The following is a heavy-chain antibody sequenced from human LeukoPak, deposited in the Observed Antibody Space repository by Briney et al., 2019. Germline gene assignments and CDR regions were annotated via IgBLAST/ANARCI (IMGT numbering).Heavy chain of an antibody. V-gene: IGHV4-34*01. D-gene: IGHD6-13*01. CDR1: GGSFSGYY. CDR3: ARRGGAMVGAAAGMEY. Sequence: PSETLSLTCAVYGGSFSGYYWSWIRQPPGKGLEWIGEINQSGSTNHNPSFKSRVTISVDTSKNQFSLKLSSVTAADTAVYYCARRGGAMVGAAAGMEYWGQGTLVTVS. J-gene: IGHJ4*02. CDR2: INQSGST.